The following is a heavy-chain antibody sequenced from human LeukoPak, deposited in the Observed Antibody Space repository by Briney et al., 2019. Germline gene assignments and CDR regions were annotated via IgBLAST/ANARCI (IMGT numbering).Heavy chain of an antibody. CDR2: IGGSGGRT. CDR1: GFTLTSYS. Sequence: GGSLRLSCAASGFTLTSYSMSWVRQAPGKGLQWVSGIGGSGGRTYYADSVKGRFTISRDTSKNTLYLQMSSLRAEDTAVYYCAKEYKGGWPFDYWGQGTLVTVSS. D-gene: IGHD1-1*01. CDR3: AKEYKGGWPFDY. J-gene: IGHJ4*02. V-gene: IGHV3-23*01.